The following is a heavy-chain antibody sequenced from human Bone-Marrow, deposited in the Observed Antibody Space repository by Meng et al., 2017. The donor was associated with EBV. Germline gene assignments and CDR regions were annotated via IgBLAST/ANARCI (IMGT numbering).Heavy chain of an antibody. CDR1: GGTFRSDA. V-gene: IGHV1-69*01. Sequence: VQLVQAGAEVKKPGSSVKAACKTSGGTFRSDASSWVRQAPGQGLEWMGGLIPMSDAPHYAQKFQGRVTITADESPSTHYMDLSGLRSEDTAVYYCASESGRGFTPDYWGQGTLVTVSS. CDR2: LIPMSDAP. CDR3: ASESGRGFTPDY. D-gene: IGHD3-10*01. J-gene: IGHJ4*02.